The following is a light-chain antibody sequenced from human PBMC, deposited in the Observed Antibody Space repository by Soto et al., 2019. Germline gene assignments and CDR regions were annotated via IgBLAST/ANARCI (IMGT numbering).Light chain of an antibody. J-gene: IGKJ5*01. CDR1: QSVSSN. V-gene: IGKV3-15*01. Sequence: EIVLTQSPATLSLSPVERATLSCMASQSVSSNLAWYQQKPGQAPRLLIYGASTRATGIPARFSGSGSGTEFTLTISSLQSEDFAVYYCQQYNNWPFTFGQGTRLEIK. CDR2: GAS. CDR3: QQYNNWPFT.